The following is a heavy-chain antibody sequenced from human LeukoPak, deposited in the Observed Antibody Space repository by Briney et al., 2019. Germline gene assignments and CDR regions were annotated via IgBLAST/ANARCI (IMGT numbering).Heavy chain of an antibody. CDR1: GGSISSYY. CDR3: ARGDSSGSFDY. CDR2: DYTNGNT. Sequence: SETLSLTCTVSGGSISSYYWSWVWHPAGKGREWIGRDYTNGNTNYNPSFKSRVTMSVDTSKNQFSLKLSSVTAADTAVYYCARGDSSGSFDYWGQGTLVTVSS. J-gene: IGHJ4*02. V-gene: IGHV4-4*07. D-gene: IGHD3-22*01.